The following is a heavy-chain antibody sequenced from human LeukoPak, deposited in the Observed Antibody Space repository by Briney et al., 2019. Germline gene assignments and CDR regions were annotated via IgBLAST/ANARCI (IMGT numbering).Heavy chain of an antibody. Sequence: PGGSLRRSCAASGFSVSSWAMDWVRQAPGKGLEWVTATSYDGNTKHYADSVKGRFTISRDNSKNTLWLQMNSLRPEDSAVYFCAKDSQSLNGYYTVGNFDFWGQGTLVTVSS. J-gene: IGHJ4*02. D-gene: IGHD3-9*01. CDR2: TSYDGNTK. CDR3: AKDSQSLNGYYTVGNFDF. V-gene: IGHV3-30*04. CDR1: GFSVSSWA.